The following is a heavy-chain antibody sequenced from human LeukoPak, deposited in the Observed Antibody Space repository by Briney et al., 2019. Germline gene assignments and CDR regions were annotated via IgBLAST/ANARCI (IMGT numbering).Heavy chain of an antibody. CDR3: ARHGSGSGRYYYFDY. V-gene: IGHV4-39*01. CDR2: IYYSAST. J-gene: IGHJ4*02. CDR1: GGSISSSSYY. D-gene: IGHD3-10*01. Sequence: PSETLSLTCTVSGGSISSSSYYWGWIRQSPGKGLEWIGTIYYSASTYYNPSLKSRVTISEDTSKNQFSLKVTSVTAADTAVYYCARHGSGSGRYYYFDYWGQGTLVTVSS.